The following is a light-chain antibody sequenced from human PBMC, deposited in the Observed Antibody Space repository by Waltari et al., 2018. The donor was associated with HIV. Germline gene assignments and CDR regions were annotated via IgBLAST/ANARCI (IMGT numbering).Light chain of an antibody. CDR3: AAWEDSLL. Sequence: QSVLTQPPSASGTPGQRVTISCSGSSSNIGSKYVYWYQQLPGTAPKLLIYRNNQRPSGVPDRFSGSKSGTSASLAIRGLRSEDEADYYCAAWEDSLLFGGGTKLTVL. V-gene: IGLV1-47*01. CDR2: RNN. J-gene: IGLJ2*01. CDR1: SSNIGSKY.